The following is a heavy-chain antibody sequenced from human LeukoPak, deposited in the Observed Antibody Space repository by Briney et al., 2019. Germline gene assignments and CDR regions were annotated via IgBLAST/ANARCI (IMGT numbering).Heavy chain of an antibody. Sequence: PSETLSLTCTVSGGSIRSSSYYWGWIRQPPGKGLEWIGSIYYIGSTYYNPSLKSRVTISVDTAKNQFSLKLSSVTAADTAVYYCARHKEPDYDILTGYYGGYYFDYWGQGTLVTVSS. CDR1: GGSIRSSSYY. V-gene: IGHV4-39*01. J-gene: IGHJ4*02. D-gene: IGHD3-9*01. CDR2: IYYIGST. CDR3: ARHKEPDYDILTGYYGGYYFDY.